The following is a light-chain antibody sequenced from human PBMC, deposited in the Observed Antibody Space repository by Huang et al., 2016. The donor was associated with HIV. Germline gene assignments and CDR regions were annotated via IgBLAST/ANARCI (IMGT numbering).Light chain of an antibody. Sequence: EIVMTQSPATLSVSPGERATLSCRASQRVGSNLAWYQQRRGQAPRPLIYAAATRATGIPARFSGSGSGTEFTLTVSSLQSEDFAVYYCQQHNSWPRTFGQGTRV. CDR3: QQHNSWPRT. V-gene: IGKV3-15*01. CDR1: QRVGSN. CDR2: AAA. J-gene: IGKJ1*01.